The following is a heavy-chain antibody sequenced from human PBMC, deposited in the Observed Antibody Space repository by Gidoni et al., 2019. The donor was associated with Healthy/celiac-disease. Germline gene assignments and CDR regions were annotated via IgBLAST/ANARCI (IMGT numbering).Heavy chain of an antibody. CDR2: ISYDGSKK. CDR3: ARDHCTGGVCSMIYYYYYGMDV. V-gene: IGHV3-30*04. Sequence: QVQLVESGGGVVQPGRSLRLSCAASGFTFSSYSMHWVRQGPGKGLEWVAVISYDGSKKYYADSVKGRFTISRDNSKNTLYLQMNSLRAEDTAVYYCARDHCTGGVCSMIYYYYYGMDVWGQGTTVTVSS. CDR1: GFTFSSYS. J-gene: IGHJ6*02. D-gene: IGHD2-8*02.